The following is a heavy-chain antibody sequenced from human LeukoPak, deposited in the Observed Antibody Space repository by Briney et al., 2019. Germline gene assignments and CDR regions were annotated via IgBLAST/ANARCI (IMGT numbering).Heavy chain of an antibody. CDR2: IYPGDSDT. CDR3: ARRFGARGESADFDY. Sequence: PGESLKISFKGSGXSFTNYCIGWVRQPPGKRLEWMGIIYPGDSDTRYSPSFQGQVTISADKSISTAYLQWSSLKASDTAMYYCARRFGARGESADFDYWGQGTLVTVSS. CDR1: GXSFTNYC. V-gene: IGHV5-51*01. J-gene: IGHJ4*02. D-gene: IGHD3-10*01.